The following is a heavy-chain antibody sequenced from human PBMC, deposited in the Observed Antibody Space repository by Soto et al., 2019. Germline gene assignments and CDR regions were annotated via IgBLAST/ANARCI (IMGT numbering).Heavy chain of an antibody. CDR3: ASESSERGYFNGLVYYGMDV. D-gene: IGHD5-18*01. J-gene: IGHJ6*02. CDR1: GYTFTSYY. V-gene: IGHV1-46*01. Sequence: GASVKVSGKASGYTFTSYYMHWVRQAPGQGLEWMGIINPSGGSTSYAQKFQGGVTMTSDTSTSTVYMELSRLRSEDTAVYYCASESSERGYFNGLVYYGMDVWCQGTTVTVSS. CDR2: INPSGGST.